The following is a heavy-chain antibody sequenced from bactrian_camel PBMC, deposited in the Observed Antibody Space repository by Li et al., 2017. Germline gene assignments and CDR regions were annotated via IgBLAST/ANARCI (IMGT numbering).Heavy chain of an antibody. V-gene: IGHV3S31*01. D-gene: IGHD8*01. CDR3: AAIIQCRANWNETGTYNY. Sequence: GLVQPGGSLRLSCAASGFTVSQYAMNWVRQAPGKGPEWVSTIRSGGHNTYYPDSVKGRFTVSRDDAKTTLYLQMNSLKPVDNAVYYCAAIIQCRANWNETGTYNYWGQGTQVTVS. CDR2: IRSGGHNT. CDR1: GFTVSQYA. J-gene: IGHJ4*01.